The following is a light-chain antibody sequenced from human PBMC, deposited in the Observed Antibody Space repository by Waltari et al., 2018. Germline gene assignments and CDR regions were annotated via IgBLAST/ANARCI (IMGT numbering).Light chain of an antibody. J-gene: IGKJ4*01. CDR1: ESLLFSDGKTY. V-gene: IGKV2D-29*01. CDR3: MQSLQRPYT. Sequence: EIVLTQTPVSLSVTPGQPASLACKSSESLLFSDGKTYFQWYLQKPGQPPQLLISEVSNLFSGVPDRFSGSGSGTDFTLNISRVEAEDVGVYYCMQSLQRPYTFGGGTKVEIK. CDR2: EVS.